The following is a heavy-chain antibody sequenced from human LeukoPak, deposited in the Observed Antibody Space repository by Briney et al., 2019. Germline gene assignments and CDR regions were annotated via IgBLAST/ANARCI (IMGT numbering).Heavy chain of an antibody. Sequence: SETLSLTCTVSDGSVSSGSHYWSWIRQPPGQGLEWIGYMYYIGSTNYNPSLKSRVTISIDTSKSQFSLRLSSVTAADTAVYYCARGYYGSGTHLYWGQGTLVTVSS. J-gene: IGHJ4*02. CDR1: DGSVSSGSHY. CDR3: ARGYYGSGTHLY. CDR2: MYYIGST. D-gene: IGHD3-10*01. V-gene: IGHV4-61*01.